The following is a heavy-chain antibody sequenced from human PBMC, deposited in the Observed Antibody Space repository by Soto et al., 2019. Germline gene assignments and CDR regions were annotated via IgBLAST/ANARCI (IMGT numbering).Heavy chain of an antibody. CDR2: INPSGGST. J-gene: IGHJ4*02. CDR1: GYTFTNYF. D-gene: IGHD1-26*01. V-gene: IGHV1-46*01. CDR3: ARAPSGSSVVGALGDY. Sequence: QVQLVQSGAEVKKPGASVKVSCKASGYTFTNYFIQWVRQAPGQGLEFMGIINPSGGSTTYAQKFQGRVTMTKDTSTSTVYMELSSLSSEDTAVYYCARAPSGSSVVGALGDYWGQGTLVTVSS.